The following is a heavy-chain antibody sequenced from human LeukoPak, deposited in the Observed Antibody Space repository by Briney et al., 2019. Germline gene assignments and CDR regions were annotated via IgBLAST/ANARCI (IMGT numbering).Heavy chain of an antibody. CDR2: IYYSGGI. D-gene: IGHD3-10*02. J-gene: IGHJ5*02. Sequence: SETLSLTCTVSGGSITNTSYYWGWIRQAPGKGLEYIGIIYYSGGIYYNPSLKTRVTLLVDTSKNQFSLRLNSVTAADTAVYFCARVGLYVNWFDPWGQGTLVTVSS. V-gene: IGHV4-39*07. CDR1: GGSITNTSYY. CDR3: ARVGLYVNWFDP.